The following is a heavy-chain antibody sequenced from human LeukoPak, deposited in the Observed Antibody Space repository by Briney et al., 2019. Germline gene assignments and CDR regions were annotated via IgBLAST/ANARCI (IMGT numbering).Heavy chain of an antibody. CDR1: GFTFSSSA. Sequence: GGSLRLSCAASGFTFSSSAMSWVRQVPGKGLEWVSHISGSGGSTYYADSVKGRFTISRDNSKNTLYLQMNSLRAEDTAVYYCANTLNSASNWNYLGDGGYWGQGTLVTVSS. CDR2: ISGSGGST. D-gene: IGHD1-20*01. CDR3: ANTLNSASNWNYLGDGGY. V-gene: IGHV3-23*01. J-gene: IGHJ4*02.